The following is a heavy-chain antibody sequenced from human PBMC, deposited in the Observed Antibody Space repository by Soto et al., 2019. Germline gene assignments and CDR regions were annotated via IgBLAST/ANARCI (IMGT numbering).Heavy chain of an antibody. CDR2: ISYDGSNK. J-gene: IGHJ6*03. D-gene: IGHD6-6*01. V-gene: IGHV3-30*18. Sequence: PGGSLRLSCAASGFTFSSYGMHWVRQAPGKGLEWVAVISYDGSNKYYADSVKGRFTISRDNSKNTLYLQMNSLRAEDTAVYYCAKDQRRYSSSDLGNTEGWGKGTTVTVSS. CDR1: GFTFSSYG. CDR3: AKDQRRYSSSDLGNTEG.